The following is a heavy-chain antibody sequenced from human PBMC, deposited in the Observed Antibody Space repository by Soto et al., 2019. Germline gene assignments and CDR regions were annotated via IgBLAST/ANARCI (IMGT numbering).Heavy chain of an antibody. CDR2: ISGTGRST. J-gene: IGHJ6*03. CDR3: ATGGAAGRPPYSYEYYYYWDV. D-gene: IGHD6-6*01. V-gene: IGHV3-23*01. Sequence: EVQLLQSGGGLVQPGGSLRLSCAASGFTFSDYGMSWVRQAPGKGLDWVSTISGTGRSTYYADSVKGRFTISRDNSKNTLYLQMNSLRDEETAVYYCATGGAAGRPPYSYEYYYYWDVWGKGTAVTVSS. CDR1: GFTFSDYG.